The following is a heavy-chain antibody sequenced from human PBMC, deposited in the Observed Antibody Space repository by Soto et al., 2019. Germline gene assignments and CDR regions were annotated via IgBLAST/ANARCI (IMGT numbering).Heavy chain of an antibody. Sequence: QVQLQQWGAGLLKPSATLSLTCAVYGGSFSGYYWSWIRQPPRKGLEWIGEINHSGSTNYNPSLKGRVTIALDTSNIKSPLKLSSVTAANMAVYYCARAKIGYIGLYGLYYFDYWGQGTLVTVSS. CDR1: GGSFSGYY. D-gene: IGHD1-26*01. V-gene: IGHV4-34*01. CDR3: ARAKIGYIGLYGLYYFDY. J-gene: IGHJ4*02. CDR2: INHSGST.